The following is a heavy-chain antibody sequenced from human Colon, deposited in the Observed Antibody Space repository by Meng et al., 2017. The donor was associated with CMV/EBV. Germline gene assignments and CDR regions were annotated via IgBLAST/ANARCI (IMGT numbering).Heavy chain of an antibody. Sequence: QVQLMQSEAELKKPVASVKVSCKASGYTFTSYGITWVRQAPGQGLAWLGWISAYNGNTNYAERFEGRVTMTTDTDTSTVFMELRSLTSDDTAEYYCARGEGYYDRWGQGTLVTVSS. CDR1: GYTFTSYG. CDR2: ISAYNGNT. CDR3: ARGEGYYDR. D-gene: IGHD5-24*01. V-gene: IGHV1-18*01. J-gene: IGHJ5*02.